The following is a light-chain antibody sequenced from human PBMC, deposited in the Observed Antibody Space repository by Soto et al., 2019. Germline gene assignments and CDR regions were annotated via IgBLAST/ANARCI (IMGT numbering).Light chain of an antibody. CDR3: QHYNTYPWT. V-gene: IGKV1-5*03. Sequence: DIQMTQSPSTLSASVGDRVTITCRASQSISSWLAWYQQKPGKAPKLLIYKASALESGVPSRFSGSGSGTEFTLTISSLEPEHFATYYCQHYNTYPWTFGQGTKVDIK. CDR1: QSISSW. J-gene: IGKJ1*01. CDR2: KAS.